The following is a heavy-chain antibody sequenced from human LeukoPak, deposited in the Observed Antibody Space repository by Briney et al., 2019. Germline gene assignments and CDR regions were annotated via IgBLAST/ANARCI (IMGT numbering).Heavy chain of an antibody. CDR1: GFPFSGSA. Sequence: SGGSLRLSCAAPGFPFSGSAIHGVRRSSGRGRGWVAHIDKKDNFYATTSAASVTGRFTISRDDSKNTAYLQMNSLKTEDTALYYCTRDSGTYNWLDPWGQGTLVTVSS. V-gene: IGHV3-73*01. J-gene: IGHJ5*02. D-gene: IGHD1-26*01. CDR3: TRDSGTYNWLDP. CDR2: IDKKDNFYAT.